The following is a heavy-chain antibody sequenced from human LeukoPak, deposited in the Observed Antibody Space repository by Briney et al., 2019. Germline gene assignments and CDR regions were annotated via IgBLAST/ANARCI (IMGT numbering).Heavy chain of an antibody. V-gene: IGHV4-39*07. Sequence: SETLSLTCTVSGGSISSSSYYWGWIRQPPGKGLEWIGSIYYSGSTNYNPSLKSRVTISVDTSKNQFSLKLSSVTAADTAVYYCARGGPSPEDYYDSSGPTESYGMDVWGQGTTVTVSS. D-gene: IGHD3-22*01. CDR3: ARGGPSPEDYYDSSGPTESYGMDV. CDR1: GGSISSSSYY. CDR2: IYYSGST. J-gene: IGHJ6*02.